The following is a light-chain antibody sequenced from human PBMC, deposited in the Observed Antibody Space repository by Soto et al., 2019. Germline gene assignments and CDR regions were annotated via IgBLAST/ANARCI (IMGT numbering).Light chain of an antibody. CDR1: QTVRNNY. Sequence: EFMFIQSPCTLSLSPGERATLSCRASQTVRNNYLAWYQQKPGQAPRLLIYDASSRATGIPDRFSGGGSGTDFTLTISRLEPEDFAVYYCQQFSSYPLTFGGGTKVDIK. V-gene: IGKV3-20*01. CDR3: QQFSSYPLT. CDR2: DAS. J-gene: IGKJ4*01.